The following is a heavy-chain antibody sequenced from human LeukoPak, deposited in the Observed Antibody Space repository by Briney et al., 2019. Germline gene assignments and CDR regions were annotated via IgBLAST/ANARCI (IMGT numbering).Heavy chain of an antibody. CDR3: AGHNTRPAEYGVFDY. CDR1: GGSISSYY. CDR2: IYYSGST. J-gene: IGHJ4*02. V-gene: IGHV4-59*08. D-gene: IGHD4-17*01. Sequence: PSETLSLTCTGSGGSISSYYWSWIRQPPGKELEWIAYIYYSGSTNYNPSLKSRVTISVDTSKNQFSLKLSSVTAADTAVYYCAGHNTRPAEYGVFDYWGQGIVVTVSS.